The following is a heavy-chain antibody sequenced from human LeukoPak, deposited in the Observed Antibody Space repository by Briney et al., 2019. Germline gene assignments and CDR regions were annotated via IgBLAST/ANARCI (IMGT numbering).Heavy chain of an antibody. Sequence: GGSLRLSCAASGFAFSSYWMSWVRQAPGKGLEWVANIKQDGSEKYYVDSVKGRFTISRDNAKNSLYLQMNSLRAEDTAVYYCARDGLGFGELSPYYFDYWGQGTLVTVSS. J-gene: IGHJ4*02. CDR1: GFAFSSYW. D-gene: IGHD3-10*01. CDR2: IKQDGSEK. CDR3: ARDGLGFGELSPYYFDY. V-gene: IGHV3-7*01.